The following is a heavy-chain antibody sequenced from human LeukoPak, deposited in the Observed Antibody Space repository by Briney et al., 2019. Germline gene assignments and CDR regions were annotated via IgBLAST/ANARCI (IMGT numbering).Heavy chain of an antibody. J-gene: IGHJ4*02. CDR3: ASTGARYYYDSSGYYSFDY. CDR2: ISGSGGST. CDR1: GFTFSSYA. D-gene: IGHD3-22*01. Sequence: GGSLRLSCAASGFTFSSYAMSWVRQAPGKGLEWVSAISGSGGSTYYADSVKGRFTISRDNSKNTLYLQMNSLRAEDTAVYYCASTGARYYYDSSGYYSFDYWGQGTPVTVSS. V-gene: IGHV3-23*01.